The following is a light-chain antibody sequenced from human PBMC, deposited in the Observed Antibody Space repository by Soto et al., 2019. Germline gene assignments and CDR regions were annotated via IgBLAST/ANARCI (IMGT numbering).Light chain of an antibody. V-gene: IGKV3-20*01. CDR3: QHYGNSPLYT. J-gene: IGKJ2*01. CDR2: VAS. Sequence: EIVLTQSPGTLSLSPGERATLSCRASQSVSSSYLAWYQQKPGQAPRLLIYVASSRATGVPDRFSGSGSGTDFTLTISRLEPEDFAVYYCQHYGNSPLYTFGQGTKLEIK. CDR1: QSVSSSY.